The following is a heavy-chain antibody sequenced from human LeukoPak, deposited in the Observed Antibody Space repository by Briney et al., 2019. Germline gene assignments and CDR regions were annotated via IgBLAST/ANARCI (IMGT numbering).Heavy chain of an antibody. D-gene: IGHD6-19*01. CDR3: ARSVFAVAGPLVFYYYMDV. CDR2: ISSSGSTT. J-gene: IGHJ6*03. V-gene: IGHV3-48*03. CDR1: GFTFSSYE. Sequence: GGSLRLSCAASGFTFSSYEMNWVRQAPGKGLEWVSYISSSGSTTYYADSVKGRFTISRDNSKNTLYLQMNSLRAEDTAVYYCARSVFAVAGPLVFYYYMDVWGKGTTVTVSS.